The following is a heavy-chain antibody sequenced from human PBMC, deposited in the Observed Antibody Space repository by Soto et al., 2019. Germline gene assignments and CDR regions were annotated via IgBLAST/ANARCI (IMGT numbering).Heavy chain of an antibody. Sequence: QVQLVQSGAEVKKPGSSVKVPCKASGGTFSRDAISWVRQAPGQGLEWMGGIIPIFGTPNYAQKFQGRVTITADESTSXAYMELSSLRSEDTAVYYCARSGASAYGDYVSFDYWGQGTLVTVSS. CDR2: IIPIFGTP. CDR3: ARSGASAYGDYVSFDY. J-gene: IGHJ4*02. D-gene: IGHD4-17*01. CDR1: GGTFSRDA. V-gene: IGHV1-69*12.